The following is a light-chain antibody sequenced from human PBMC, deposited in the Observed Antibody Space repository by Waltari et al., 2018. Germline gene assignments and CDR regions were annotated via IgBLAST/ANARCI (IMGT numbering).Light chain of an antibody. J-gene: IGKJ1*01. V-gene: IGKV1-5*03. CDR2: KAS. CDR1: QSISSW. Sequence: DIQMTQSPSTLSAYVGDSVTITCRASQSISSWLAWYQQKPGKAPKLLIFKASSLESGVPSRFSGSGSGTEFTLTISSLQPDDFATYYCQQYNRYSGTFGQGTKVEIK. CDR3: QQYNRYSGT.